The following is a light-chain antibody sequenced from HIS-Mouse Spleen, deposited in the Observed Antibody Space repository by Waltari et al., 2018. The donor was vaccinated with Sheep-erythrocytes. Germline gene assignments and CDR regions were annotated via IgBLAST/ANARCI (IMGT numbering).Light chain of an antibody. J-gene: IGLJ1*01. V-gene: IGLV2-8*01. CDR2: EVS. CDR3: SSYAGSNNYV. CDR1: SSHVGGYHY. Sequence: QSALTQPPSASGSPGPSVTISCPGTSSHVGGYHYVPCYQQHPGKAPKLIIYEVSKRPSGVPDRFSGSKSGNTASLTVSGLQAEDEADYYCSSYAGSNNYVFGTGTKVTVL.